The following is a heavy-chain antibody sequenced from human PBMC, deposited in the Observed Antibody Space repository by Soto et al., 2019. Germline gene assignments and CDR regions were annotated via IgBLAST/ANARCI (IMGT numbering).Heavy chain of an antibody. D-gene: IGHD4-17*01. J-gene: IGHJ6*02. CDR3: ARPQITATTELSGLDV. CDR1: GGSISSGGYY. V-gene: IGHV4-31*03. Sequence: SETLSLTCTVSGGSISSGGYYWSWIRQLPGKGLEWIGYIYYSGSTYYNPSLRSRLRMSVDTSKNQFSLRLNSVTAADTAIYSCARPQITATTELSGLDVWGQGTTVTVSS. CDR2: IYYSGST.